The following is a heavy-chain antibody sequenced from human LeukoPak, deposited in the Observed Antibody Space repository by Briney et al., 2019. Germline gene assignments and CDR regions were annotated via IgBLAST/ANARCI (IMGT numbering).Heavy chain of an antibody. Sequence: PSQTLPLTCTVSGGSIRSGNYYWSWHRQHPGQGLEWIVYIFYSGNTYYNPSLKSRVTISVDTSKNQFSLKLTSVTAADTAVYYCARVQRPSLYYYYMDVWGKGTTVTVSS. V-gene: IGHV4-31*03. D-gene: IGHD6-25*01. J-gene: IGHJ6*03. CDR3: ARVQRPSLYYYYMDV. CDR1: GGSIRSGNYY. CDR2: IFYSGNT.